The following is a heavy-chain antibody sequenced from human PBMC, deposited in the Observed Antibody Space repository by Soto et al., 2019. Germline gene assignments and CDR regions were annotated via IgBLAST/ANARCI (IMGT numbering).Heavy chain of an antibody. CDR3: ARDGKEVAAGNNFIH. V-gene: IGHV1-18*01. CDR2: ISPYNGNT. D-gene: IGHD6-13*01. CDR1: GYTFTYYG. J-gene: IGHJ4*02. Sequence: ASVKVSCKASGYTFTYYGVSWVQQSPGQGLEWMGWISPYNGNTNYAQKFQGRVTVTADTSTSTAYMELRSLRSDDTAVYYCARDGKEVAAGNNFIHWGQGTLVTVSS.